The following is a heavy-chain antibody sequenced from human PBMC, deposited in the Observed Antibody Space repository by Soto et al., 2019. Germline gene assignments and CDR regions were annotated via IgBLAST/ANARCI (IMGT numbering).Heavy chain of an antibody. Sequence: PGGSLRLSCAASGFTFSSYDMHWVRQATGKGLEWVSAIGTAGDTYYPGSVKGRFTISRENAKNSLYLQMNSLRAGDTAVYYCARVVYDFWSGYSPSHYYYYMDVWGKGTTVTVSS. J-gene: IGHJ6*03. V-gene: IGHV3-13*01. D-gene: IGHD3-3*01. CDR1: GFTFSSYD. CDR2: IGTAGDT. CDR3: ARVVYDFWSGYSPSHYYYYMDV.